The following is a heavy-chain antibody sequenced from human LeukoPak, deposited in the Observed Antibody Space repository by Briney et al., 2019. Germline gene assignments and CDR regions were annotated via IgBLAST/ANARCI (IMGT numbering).Heavy chain of an antibody. D-gene: IGHD5-24*01. Sequence: GGSLRLSCAASGFTFGSYAMHWVRQAPGKGLEWVAVISYDGSNKYYADSVKGRFTISRDNSKNTLYLQMNSLRAEDTAVYYCARSRDGYNVYFDYWGQGTLVTVSS. CDR1: GFTFGSYA. CDR2: ISYDGSNK. J-gene: IGHJ4*02. V-gene: IGHV3-30*01. CDR3: ARSRDGYNVYFDY.